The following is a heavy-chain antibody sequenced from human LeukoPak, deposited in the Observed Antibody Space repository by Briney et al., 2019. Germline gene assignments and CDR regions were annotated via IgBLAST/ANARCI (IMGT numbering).Heavy chain of an antibody. D-gene: IGHD4-23*01. J-gene: IGHJ4*02. CDR3: GKEEQRVITPGLDY. CDR1: GLVFGKYA. V-gene: IGHV3-23*01. CDR2: ISDDSSFT. Sequence: QSGGSLRLSCAASGLVFGKYAMAWVRQAPGKGLECVSIISDDSSFTYYLDSVKGRSTIFRDNSKNTLYLHMNSLKAEDTAVYYCGKEEQRVITPGLDYWGQGTLVTVSS.